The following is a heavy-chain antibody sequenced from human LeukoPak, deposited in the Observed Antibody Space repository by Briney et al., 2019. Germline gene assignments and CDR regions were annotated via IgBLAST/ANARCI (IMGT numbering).Heavy chain of an antibody. J-gene: IGHJ4*02. CDR3: ARGDCSSTACYSVGNY. CDR2: ISGNNGNT. CDR1: GCTFTTYG. D-gene: IGHD2-2*02. V-gene: IGHV1-18*01. Sequence: ASVKVSCKASGCTFTTYGITWVRQAPGQGLEWMGWISGNNGNTNYAQKLQGRVTMTTDTSTSTAYMELRSLRSDDTAVYYCARGDCSSTACYSVGNYWGQGTLVTVSS.